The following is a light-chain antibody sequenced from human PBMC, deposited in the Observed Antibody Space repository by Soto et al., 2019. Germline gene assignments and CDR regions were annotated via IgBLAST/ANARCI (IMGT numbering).Light chain of an antibody. CDR2: DVS. CDR1: SSDLGAYDY. V-gene: IGLV2-14*03. CDR3: SSYTISSTSGL. Sequence: QSVLTQPASVSGSPGQSVTISCTGTSSDLGAYDYVSWYQHHPGKAPKLMIYDVSNRPSGIFSRFSGSKSGNTASLTISGLQAEDEADYYCSSYTISSTSGLFGGGTKVTVL. J-gene: IGLJ3*02.